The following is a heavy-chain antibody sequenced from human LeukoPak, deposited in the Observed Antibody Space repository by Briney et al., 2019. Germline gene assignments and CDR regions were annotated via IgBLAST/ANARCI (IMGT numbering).Heavy chain of an antibody. CDR1: GFTFSSYA. CDR3: AKAGRYNVYDYFDS. J-gene: IGHJ4*02. V-gene: IGHV3-23*01. CDR2: FSGGGGST. Sequence: GGSLRLSCAASGFTFSSYAMTWVRQTPEKGLEWVSTFSGGGGSTYYADSVKGRFTVSRDTSKNTLYLQMNSLRVDDTAVYYCAKAGRYNVYDYFDSWGQGALVTVSS. D-gene: IGHD5/OR15-5a*01.